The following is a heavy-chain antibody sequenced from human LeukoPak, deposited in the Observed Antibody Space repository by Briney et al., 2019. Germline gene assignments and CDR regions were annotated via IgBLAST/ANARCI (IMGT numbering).Heavy chain of an antibody. Sequence: TSETLSLTCTVSGGSISSSSYYWGWIRQPPGKGLEWIGSIYYSGSTYYNPSLKSRVTISVDTSKNQFSLKLSSVTAADAAVYYCARHGHDFWSGYFSYYFDYWGQGTLVIVSS. CDR1: GGSISSSSYY. J-gene: IGHJ4*02. V-gene: IGHV4-39*01. CDR3: ARHGHDFWSGYFSYYFDY. D-gene: IGHD3-3*01. CDR2: IYYSGST.